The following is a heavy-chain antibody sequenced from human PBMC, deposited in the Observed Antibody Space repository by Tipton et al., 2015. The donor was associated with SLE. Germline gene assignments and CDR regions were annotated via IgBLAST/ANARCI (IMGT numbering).Heavy chain of an antibody. CDR2: ISSSSSYI. CDR3: ARDGDYYASSGYGDY. CDR1: GFTFSSYS. D-gene: IGHD3-22*01. J-gene: IGHJ4*02. Sequence: GSLRLSCAASGFTFSSYSMNCVRQAPGKGLEWVSSISSSSSYIYYADSVKGRFTISRDNAKNSLYLQMNSLRAEDTAVYYCARDGDYYASSGYGDYWGQGTLVTVSS. V-gene: IGHV3-21*03.